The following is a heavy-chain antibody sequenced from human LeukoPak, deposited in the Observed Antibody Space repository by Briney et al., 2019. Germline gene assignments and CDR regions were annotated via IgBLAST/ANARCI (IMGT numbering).Heavy chain of an antibody. V-gene: IGHV4-61*02. J-gene: IGHJ4*02. Sequence: SETLSLTCTVSGDSITRRDLYWSWIRQPAGKGLEWIGRIYTSGSTNYNPSLKSRVTMSVDTSKNQFSLKLSSVTAADTAVYYCARGRPYYDFWSPREGYFDYWGQGTLVTVSS. CDR1: GDSITRRDLY. CDR3: ARGRPYYDFWSPREGYFDY. CDR2: IYTSGST. D-gene: IGHD3-3*01.